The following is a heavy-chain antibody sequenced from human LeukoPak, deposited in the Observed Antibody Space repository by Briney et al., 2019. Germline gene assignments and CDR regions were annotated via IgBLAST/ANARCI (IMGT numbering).Heavy chain of an antibody. CDR1: GLTFSSYS. J-gene: IGHJ6*03. Sequence: GGSLRLSCAASGLTFSSYSMNWVRQAPGKGLEWVSSISSSSSYIYYADSVKGRFTISRDNAKNSLYLQMNSLRAEDTAVYYCAREEDGHYYYMDVWGKGTTVTVSS. V-gene: IGHV3-21*01. CDR3: AREEDGHYYYMDV. CDR2: ISSSSSYI.